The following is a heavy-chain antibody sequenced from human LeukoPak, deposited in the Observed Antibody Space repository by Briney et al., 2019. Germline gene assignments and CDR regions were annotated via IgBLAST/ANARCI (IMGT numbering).Heavy chain of an antibody. J-gene: IGHJ4*02. CDR2: ITGTGDRT. CDR3: XXXXXXXXXYFDWLSPHPFDY. V-gene: IGHV3-23*01. Sequence: HPGGSLRLSCAASGFTFSSYSMNWVRQAPGKGLEWVSSITGTGDRTYYADSVKGRFTISRDNSKNTLYLQMNSLRAEDTAVYYXXXXXXXXXXYFDWLSPHPFDYWGQGTLVTVSS. D-gene: IGHD3-9*01. CDR1: GFTFSSYS.